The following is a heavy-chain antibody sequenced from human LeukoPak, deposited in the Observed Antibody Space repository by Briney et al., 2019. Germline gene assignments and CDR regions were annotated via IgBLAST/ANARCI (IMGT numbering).Heavy chain of an antibody. CDR2: TYWNDDK. CDR1: GFSLSTSGVG. D-gene: IGHD4-11*01. J-gene: IGHJ5*02. CDR3: AHSRLTATVTSYNWFDP. V-gene: IGHV2-5*01. Sequence: SGPTLVKPTQTLTLTCTFSGFSLSTSGVGVGWIRQPPGKALEWLDLTYWNDDKRYSPSLKSRLTITKDTSKNQVVLTMTSMDPVDTATYYCAHSRLTATVTSYNWFDPWGQGTLVTVSS.